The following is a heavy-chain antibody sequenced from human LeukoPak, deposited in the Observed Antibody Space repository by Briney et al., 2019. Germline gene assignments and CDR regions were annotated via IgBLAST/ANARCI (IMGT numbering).Heavy chain of an antibody. CDR2: ITSDGSTT. CDR3: VRDNYGVDY. V-gene: IGHV3-74*01. J-gene: IGHJ4*02. CDR1: GFTFSNYW. Sequence: GGSLRLPCAASGFTFSNYWMQWVRHAPGKGLVWVSHITSDGSTTTYADSVKGRFTTSRDNAKNTLYLQMNSLRAEDTAVYYCVRDNYGVDYWGQGTLVTVSS. D-gene: IGHD4-11*01.